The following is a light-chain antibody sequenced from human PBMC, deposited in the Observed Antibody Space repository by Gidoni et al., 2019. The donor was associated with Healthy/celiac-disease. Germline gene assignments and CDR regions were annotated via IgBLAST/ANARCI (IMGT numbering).Light chain of an antibody. Sequence: SYVLTQPPSVAGAPGKTARITCGGNNIGSKSVPWYQQKPGQAPVLVIYYDSDRPSGIPERFSGSNSGNTATLTISRVEAGDEADYYCQVWDSSSDHVVFGGGTKLTVL. CDR3: QVWDSSSDHVV. CDR2: YDS. CDR1: NIGSKS. J-gene: IGLJ2*01. V-gene: IGLV3-21*04.